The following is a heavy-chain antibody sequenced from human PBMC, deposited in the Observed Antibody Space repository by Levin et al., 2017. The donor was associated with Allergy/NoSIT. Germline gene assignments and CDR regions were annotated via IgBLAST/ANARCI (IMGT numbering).Heavy chain of an antibody. V-gene: IGHV3-48*03. CDR1: GFTFSSYE. CDR3: ARSIAVAGRNYGMDV. CDR2: ISSSGSTI. D-gene: IGHD6-19*01. Sequence: GESLKISCAASGFTFSSYEMNWVRQAPGKGLEWVSYISSSGSTIYYADSVKGRFTISRDNAKNSLYLQMNSLRAEDTAVYYCARSIAVAGRNYGMDVWGQGTTVTVSS. J-gene: IGHJ6*02.